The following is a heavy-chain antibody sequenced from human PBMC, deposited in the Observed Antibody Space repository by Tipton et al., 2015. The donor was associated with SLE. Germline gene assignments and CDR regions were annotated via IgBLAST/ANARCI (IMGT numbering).Heavy chain of an antibody. CDR2: IYYSGST. CDR1: GGSVSSGSYY. Sequence: LRLSCTVSGGSVSSGSYYWSWIRQPPGKGLEWIGYIYYSGSTYYNPSLKSRVTISVDTSKNQFSLKLSSVTAADTAVYYCAREGRREQLALDYWGQGTLVTVSS. D-gene: IGHD6-6*01. CDR3: AREGRREQLALDY. V-gene: IGHV4-61*01. J-gene: IGHJ4*02.